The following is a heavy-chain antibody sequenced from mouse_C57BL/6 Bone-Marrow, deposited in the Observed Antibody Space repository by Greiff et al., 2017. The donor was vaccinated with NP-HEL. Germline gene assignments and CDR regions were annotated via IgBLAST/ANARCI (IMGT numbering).Heavy chain of an antibody. V-gene: IGHV1-64*01. Sequence: QVQLQQPGAELVKPGASVKLSCKASGYTFTSYWMHWVKQRPGQGLEWIGMIHPNSGSTNYNEKFKSKATLTVDKSSSTAYMQLSSLTSEDSAVYYCARWGYGSGYWYFDVWGTGTTVTVSS. CDR1: GYTFTSYW. D-gene: IGHD1-1*01. CDR3: ARWGYGSGYWYFDV. J-gene: IGHJ1*03. CDR2: IHPNSGST.